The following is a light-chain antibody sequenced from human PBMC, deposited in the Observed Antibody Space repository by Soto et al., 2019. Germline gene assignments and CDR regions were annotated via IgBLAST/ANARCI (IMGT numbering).Light chain of an antibody. CDR1: SSDVGDYNY. Sequence: QSALTQPASVSVSPGQSITISCTGTSSDVGDYNYVSWYQQHPGKAPKLMIYDVSNRPSGVSNRFSGSKSGNTASLTISGLQAEDEAYYYCSSYTSSSIWVFGGGTQLTVL. CDR3: SSYTSSSIWV. CDR2: DVS. J-gene: IGLJ3*02. V-gene: IGLV2-14*01.